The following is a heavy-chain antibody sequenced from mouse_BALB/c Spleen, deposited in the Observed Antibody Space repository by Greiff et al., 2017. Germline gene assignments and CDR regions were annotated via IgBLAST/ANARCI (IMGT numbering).Heavy chain of an antibody. CDR1: GFTFSSYA. Sequence: DVMLVESGGGLVQPGGSRKLSCAASGFTFSSYAMSWVRQTPEKRLEWVASISSGGSTYYPDSVKGRFTISRDNARNILYLQMSSLRSEDTAMYYCASYYGYYAMDYWGQGTSVTVSS. J-gene: IGHJ4*01. V-gene: IGHV5-6-5*01. CDR3: ASYYGYYAMDY. D-gene: IGHD1-2*01. CDR2: ISSGGST.